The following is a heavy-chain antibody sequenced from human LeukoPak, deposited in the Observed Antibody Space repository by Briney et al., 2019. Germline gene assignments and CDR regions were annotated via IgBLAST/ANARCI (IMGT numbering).Heavy chain of an antibody. Sequence: PETLSLTCTVSGGSISGYYWSWIRQPAGKGLEWIGRIYDSGSGSINYNPSLKSRVTMSLDTSKNQFSLKLSSVTAADTAVYYCVRWGIVGSTRPDYWGQGTLVTVSS. V-gene: IGHV4-4*07. D-gene: IGHD1-26*01. CDR1: GGSISGYY. CDR3: VRWGIVGSTRPDY. CDR2: IYDSGSGSI. J-gene: IGHJ4*02.